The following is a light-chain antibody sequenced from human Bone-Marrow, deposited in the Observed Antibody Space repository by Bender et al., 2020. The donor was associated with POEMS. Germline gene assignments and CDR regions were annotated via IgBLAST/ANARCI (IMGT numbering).Light chain of an antibody. CDR2: VNSDGSH. J-gene: IGLJ2*01. CDR3: QTWGTDVV. V-gene: IGLV4-69*01. CDR1: SGHSTFA. Sequence: QVVLTQSPSASGSLGASVKVTCTLTSGHSTFAIAWHQQQPEKGPRFLMKVNSDGSHTKGDGIPDRFSGSSSGAERYLTISSLQSEDEADYYCQTWGTDVVFGGGTKLTVL.